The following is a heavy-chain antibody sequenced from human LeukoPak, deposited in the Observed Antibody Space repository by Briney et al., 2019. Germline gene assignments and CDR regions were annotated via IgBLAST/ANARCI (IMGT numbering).Heavy chain of an antibody. D-gene: IGHD3-16*02. Sequence: GSLRLSCAASGFTFRSYEINWVRQAPGKGLEWVSFISNSGDSIYYAGSVKGRFTISRDNAKNSLFLQMNSLRAEDTAVYYCARSEARFMLSWGQGTLVTVSS. V-gene: IGHV3-48*03. CDR3: ARSEARFMLS. CDR1: GFTFRSYE. J-gene: IGHJ4*02. CDR2: ISNSGDSI.